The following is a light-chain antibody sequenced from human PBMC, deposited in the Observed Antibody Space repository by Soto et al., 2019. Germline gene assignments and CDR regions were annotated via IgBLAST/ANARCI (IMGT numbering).Light chain of an antibody. CDR3: QRANSPPLT. Sequence: DIPMTQSPSSVSASVGDRVTITCRASKRINTYLAWYQQQPGKAPKLLIYAASSLQSGFPSRFSGSGSGTEFTITISNLQPEDFATSYCQRANSPPLTFGGGTKAEIK. J-gene: IGKJ4*01. CDR1: KRINTY. CDR2: AAS. V-gene: IGKV1-12*01.